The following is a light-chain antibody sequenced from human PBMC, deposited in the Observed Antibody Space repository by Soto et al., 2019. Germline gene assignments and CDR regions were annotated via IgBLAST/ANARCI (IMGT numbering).Light chain of an antibody. Sequence: DIVMTQSPLSLPVTPGEPASISCRASKSLLHSNGYNYLDWYLQKPGQSPQLLIYLRSNRASGVPDRFRGSGSGTDVTLKISRVEAEDVGVYYCMPALQTPTFGQGTRLEI. CDR2: LRS. CDR1: KSLLHSNGYNY. V-gene: IGKV2-28*01. CDR3: MPALQTPT. J-gene: IGKJ5*01.